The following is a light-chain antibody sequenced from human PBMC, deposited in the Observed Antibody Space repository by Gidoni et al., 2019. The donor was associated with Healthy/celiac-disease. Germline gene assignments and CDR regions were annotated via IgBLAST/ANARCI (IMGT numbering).Light chain of an antibody. CDR1: QSISSY. V-gene: IGKV1-39*01. CDR2: AAS. Sequence: DIQVTQSPSSLSASVGDRVTITCRASQSISSYLNWYQQKPGKAPKLLIYAASSLQSGVPSRFSGSGSGTDFTLTISSLQPEDFATYYCQQNYSTSWTFGQGTKVEIK. J-gene: IGKJ1*01. CDR3: QQNYSTSWT.